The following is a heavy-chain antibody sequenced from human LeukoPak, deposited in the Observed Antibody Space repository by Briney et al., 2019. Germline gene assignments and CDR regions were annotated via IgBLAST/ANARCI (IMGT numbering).Heavy chain of an antibody. J-gene: IGHJ4*02. D-gene: IGHD1-26*01. CDR1: GGSISSHY. CDR3: ARSDGAGATDY. CDR2: IYYTGST. V-gene: IGHV4-59*11. Sequence: PSETLSLTCSVSGGSISSHYWGWMRQPPGKGLEWIGYIYYTGSTDYNPSLKSRVTISVDTSKNQLSLKLSSVTAADAAVYYCARSDGAGATDYWGQGTLVTVSS.